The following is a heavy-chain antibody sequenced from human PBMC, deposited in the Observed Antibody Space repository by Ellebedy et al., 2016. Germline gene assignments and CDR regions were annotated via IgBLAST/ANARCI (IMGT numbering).Heavy chain of an antibody. J-gene: IGHJ4*02. CDR1: GFTFSSYA. CDR3: SPNFFDY. CDR2: IDPSINST. V-gene: IGHV3-23*05. Sequence: GESLKISCTASGFTFSSYAMNWVRQAPGRGLEWVSTIDPSINSTYYADSVKGRFTISRDNSENTVYLQMNSLRAEDTAVYYCSPNFFDYWGQGTLVTVSS.